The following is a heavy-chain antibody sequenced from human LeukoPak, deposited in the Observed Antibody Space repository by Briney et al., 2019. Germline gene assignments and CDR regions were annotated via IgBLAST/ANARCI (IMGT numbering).Heavy chain of an antibody. CDR1: GGTFSSYA. Sequence: ASVKVSCKASGGTFSSYAISWVRQAPGQGLEWMGRIIPILGIANYAQKFQGRVTITADKSTSTAYMELSSLRSEDTAVYYCASMAVADKYYFDYWGQGTLVTVSS. J-gene: IGHJ4*02. V-gene: IGHV1-69*04. D-gene: IGHD6-19*01. CDR3: ASMAVADKYYFDY. CDR2: IIPILGIA.